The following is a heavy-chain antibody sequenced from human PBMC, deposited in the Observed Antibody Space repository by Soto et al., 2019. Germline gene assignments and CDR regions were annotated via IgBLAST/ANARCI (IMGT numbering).Heavy chain of an antibody. CDR3: AKETIQLWLGTGPVDY. CDR2: ISYDGSNK. J-gene: IGHJ4*02. Sequence: GGSLRLSCAASGFTFSSYGMHWVRQAPGKGLEWVAVISYDGSNKYYADSVKGRFTISRDNSKNTLYLQMNSLRAEDTAVYYCAKETIQLWLGTGPVDYWGQGTLVTVSS. CDR1: GFTFSSYG. V-gene: IGHV3-30*18. D-gene: IGHD5-18*01.